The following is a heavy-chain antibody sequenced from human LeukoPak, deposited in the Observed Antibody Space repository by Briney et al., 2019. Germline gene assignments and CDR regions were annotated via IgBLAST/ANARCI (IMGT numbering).Heavy chain of an antibody. CDR3: ARWVYYYDF. V-gene: IGHV3-23*01. D-gene: IGHD5-24*01. Sequence: GGSLRLSCSASGFTFSTYAINWVRQAPGKGLEWVSAISAGGDSTPYADSVKGRFTISRDNSRNTLYLQMSNLRVEDTALYYCARWVYYYDFWGQGTLLTVSS. CDR2: ISAGGDST. J-gene: IGHJ4*02. CDR1: GFTFSTYA.